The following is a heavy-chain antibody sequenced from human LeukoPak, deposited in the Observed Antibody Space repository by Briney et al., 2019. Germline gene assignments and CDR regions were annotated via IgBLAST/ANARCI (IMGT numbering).Heavy chain of an antibody. J-gene: IGHJ4*02. CDR1: GYSISSGYY. CDR2: IYHSGST. Sequence: SESLSLTCNVSGYSISSGYYWGWIRQPPGKGLEWIASIYHSGSTYYNPSLKSRVTLSVDTSKNQFSLTLSSVTAADTAVYYCARGNSSSWPLDYWGQGTLVTVSS. CDR3: ARGNSSSWPLDY. D-gene: IGHD6-13*01. V-gene: IGHV4-38-2*02.